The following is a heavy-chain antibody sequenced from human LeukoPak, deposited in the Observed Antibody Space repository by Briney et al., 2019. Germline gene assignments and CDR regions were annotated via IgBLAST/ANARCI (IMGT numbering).Heavy chain of an antibody. CDR3: ARAYGSGSYYDY. CDR1: GYTFTGYY. V-gene: IGHV1-2*04. J-gene: IGHJ4*02. CDR2: INPNSGGT. Sequence: RASVKVSCKASGYTFTGYYMHWVRQAPGQGLEWMGWINPNSGGTNYAQKFQGWVTMTRDTSISTAYMELRSLRSDDTAVYYCARAYGSGSYYDYWGQGTLVTVSS. D-gene: IGHD3-10*01.